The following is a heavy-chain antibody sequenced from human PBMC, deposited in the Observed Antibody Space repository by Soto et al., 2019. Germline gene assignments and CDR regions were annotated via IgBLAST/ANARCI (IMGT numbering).Heavy chain of an antibody. J-gene: IGHJ6*03. CDR1: GFTFSNAW. D-gene: IGHD6-13*01. V-gene: IGHV3-15*01. CDR2: IKSKIDDETT. CDR3: ITVELPAGTNDWGYYYYYMDV. Sequence: EVQVVESGGGLVKPGGSLRLSCEGSGFTFSNAWMSWVRQAPGKGLEWVGRIKSKIDDETTEYAAHVKGRFTIARDDAKNTLDLQMNSLKTEDTAMYYWITVELPAGTNDWGYYYYYMDVWGKGTTVTFSS.